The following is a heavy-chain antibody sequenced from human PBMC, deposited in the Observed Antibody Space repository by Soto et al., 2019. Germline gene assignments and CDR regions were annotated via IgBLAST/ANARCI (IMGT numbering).Heavy chain of an antibody. D-gene: IGHD3-10*01. CDR1: GGSISDNF. CDR3: ARDLQSETTNRGVPLAYHSFDT. Sequence: SETLSLTCTVSGGSISDNFWTWIRQPAGKGLEWIGRIHGSGSTSYNPSLKTRLTMSVDTSNNQISLSLRSVTAADTAVYYCARDLQSETTNRGVPLAYHSFDTWGHGTLVTVSS. CDR2: IHGSGST. J-gene: IGHJ5*01. V-gene: IGHV4-4*07.